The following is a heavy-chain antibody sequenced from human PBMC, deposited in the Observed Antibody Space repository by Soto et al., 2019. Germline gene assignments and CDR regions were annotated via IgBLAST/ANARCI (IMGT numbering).Heavy chain of an antibody. CDR3: AHRRGDLLSGHYYFDY. V-gene: IGHV2-5*02. CDR1: GFSLNTRGVG. Sequence: QITLKESGPTLVKPTQTLTLTCTFSGFSLNTRGVGVGWIRQPPGKALEWLALISWDGEKRYSPSLKSRLTFTEDTSENQVVLTMTNMDPVDTATYYCAHRRGDLLSGHYYFDYWGQGTLVTVSS. J-gene: IGHJ4*02. D-gene: IGHD3-3*01. CDR2: ISWDGEK.